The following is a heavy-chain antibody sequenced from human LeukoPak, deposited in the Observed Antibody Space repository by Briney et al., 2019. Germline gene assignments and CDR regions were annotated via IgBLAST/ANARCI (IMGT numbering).Heavy chain of an antibody. CDR3: ARHNARIAAAGTLDY. V-gene: IGHV4-39*01. J-gene: IGHJ4*02. Sequence: SETLSLTCTVSGGSISSSSYYWGWIRQPPGKGLEWIGSIYYSGSTYYNPSLKSRVTISVDTSKNQFSLKLSSVTAADTAVYYCARHNARIAAAGTLDYWGQGTLVTVPS. CDR1: GGSISSSSYY. D-gene: IGHD6-13*01. CDR2: IYYSGST.